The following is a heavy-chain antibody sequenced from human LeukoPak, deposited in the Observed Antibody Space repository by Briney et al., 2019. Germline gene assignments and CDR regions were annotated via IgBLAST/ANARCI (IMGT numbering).Heavy chain of an antibody. Sequence: GGSLRLSCAASGFTFSDEYMSWIRQAPGKGLEWVSYISNSGSYTNYAGSVKGRFTISRDNAKNSPYLQMNSLRAEDTAVYYCARSRGAGPGAYFDYWGQGTLITVSS. V-gene: IGHV3-11*03. CDR3: ARSRGAGPGAYFDY. J-gene: IGHJ4*02. CDR2: ISNSGSYT. CDR1: GFTFSDEY. D-gene: IGHD6-19*01.